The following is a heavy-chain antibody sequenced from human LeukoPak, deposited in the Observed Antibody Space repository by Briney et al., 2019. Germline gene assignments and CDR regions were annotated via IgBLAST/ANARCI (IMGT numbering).Heavy chain of an antibody. CDR3: ARDLGIDRFDQ. CDR2: IKQDGSEK. J-gene: IGHJ4*02. CDR1: GFSFSGYL. Sequence: GGSLRLSCAASGFSFSGYLMSWVRHTPGKGLEWVANIKQDGSEKYYMDSVRGRFTISRDNAKNSLYLQLNSLRVEDTAVYYCARDLGIDRFDQWGQGTLVTVST. V-gene: IGHV3-7*01. D-gene: IGHD7-27*01.